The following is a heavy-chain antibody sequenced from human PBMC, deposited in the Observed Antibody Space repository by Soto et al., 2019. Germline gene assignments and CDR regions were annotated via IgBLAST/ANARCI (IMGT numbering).Heavy chain of an antibody. V-gene: IGHV3-9*01. D-gene: IGHD6-13*01. CDR2: ISWNSGSI. Sequence: EVQLVESGGGLVQPGRSLRLSCAASGFTFDDYAMHWVRQAPGKGLEWVSGISWNSGSIGYADSVKGRFTISRDNAKNSLYLQMNSLRGEDTALYYCAKDWAAGTVRYFQHWGQGTLVTVSS. CDR1: GFTFDDYA. J-gene: IGHJ1*01. CDR3: AKDWAAGTVRYFQH.